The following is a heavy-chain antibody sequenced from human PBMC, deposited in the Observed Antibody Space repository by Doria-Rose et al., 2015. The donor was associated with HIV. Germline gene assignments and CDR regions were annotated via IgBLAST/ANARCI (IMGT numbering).Heavy chain of an antibody. D-gene: IGHD3-10*01. CDR3: ARVPDNYITSPFDY. J-gene: IGHJ4*02. Sequence: LQESGAGLLKPSESLSLTCAVYVGSFSDLYWSWIRQPPGKGLEWIGEINDTGSANYNPSLKSRVTISVDTSKNQFSLKVSSVTAADTAVYYCARVPDNYITSPFDYWGQGKRVNGSA. V-gene: IGHV4-34*01. CDR2: INDTGSA. CDR1: VGSFSDLY.